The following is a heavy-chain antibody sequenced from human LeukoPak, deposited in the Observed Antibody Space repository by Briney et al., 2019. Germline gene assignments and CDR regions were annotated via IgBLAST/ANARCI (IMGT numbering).Heavy chain of an antibody. Sequence: GESLKISCKASGYSFTSYWIGWVRQMPGKGLEWMGIIYPGDSDTRYRPSFQGQVTISADKSMNTAYLQWSSLKASDTAMYYCALYFDTYYFDYCGQGTLVTVSS. J-gene: IGHJ4*02. CDR3: ALYFDTYYFDY. CDR2: IYPGDSDT. CDR1: GYSFTSYW. D-gene: IGHD2-2*02. V-gene: IGHV5-51*01.